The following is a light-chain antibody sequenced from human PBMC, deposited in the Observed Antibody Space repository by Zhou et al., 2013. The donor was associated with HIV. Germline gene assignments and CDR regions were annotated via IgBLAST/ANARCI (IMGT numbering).Light chain of an antibody. CDR1: QSISSY. J-gene: IGKJ1*01. Sequence: DIQMTQSPSSLSASVGDRVTITCRASQSISSYLNWYQQKPGKAPKLLIYDASNLETGVPSRFSGSGSGTEFTLTISSLQPDDFATYYCQQYGSYPWTFGHGTKVEI. V-gene: IGKV1-33*01. CDR3: QQYGSYPWT. CDR2: DAS.